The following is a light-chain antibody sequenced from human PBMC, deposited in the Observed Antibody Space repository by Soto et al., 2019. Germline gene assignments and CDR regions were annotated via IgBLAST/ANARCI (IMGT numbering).Light chain of an antibody. V-gene: IGLV2-18*02. Sequence: ALTHPPYVTGSAVGSRSIIYTGTSSDVGSYNRVSWYQQPPGTAPKLMIYEVSNRPSGVPDRFSGSKSGNTASLTISGLQAEDEADYYCSSYTSTSTYVFGTGTKVTVL. CDR2: EVS. CDR3: SSYTSTSTYV. J-gene: IGLJ1*01. CDR1: SSDVGSYNR.